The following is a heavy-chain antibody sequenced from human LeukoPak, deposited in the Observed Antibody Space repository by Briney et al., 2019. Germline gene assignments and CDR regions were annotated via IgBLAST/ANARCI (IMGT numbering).Heavy chain of an antibody. Sequence: ASVRVSCKASGYTFTGYYMHWVRQAPGQGLEWMGIINPSGGSTSYAQKFQGRVTMTRDMSTSTVYMELSSLRSEDTAVYYCARDRARPYYYYYMDVWGKGTTVTVSS. V-gene: IGHV1-46*01. J-gene: IGHJ6*03. CDR2: INPSGGST. CDR3: ARDRARPYYYYYMDV. CDR1: GYTFTGYY.